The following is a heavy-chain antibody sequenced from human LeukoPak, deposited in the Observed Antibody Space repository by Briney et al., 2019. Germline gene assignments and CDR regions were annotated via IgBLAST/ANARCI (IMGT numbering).Heavy chain of an antibody. CDR2: IDPSDSYT. D-gene: IGHD1-14*01. J-gene: IGHJ3*02. CDR1: GYSFTSYW. V-gene: IGHV5-10-1*01. Sequence: ESLKISCKGSGYSFTSYWISWARQMPGKGLEWMGRIDPSDSYTNYSPSFQGHVTISADKSISTAYLQWSSLKASDTAMYYCARSMTGVFDIWGQGTMVTVSS. CDR3: ARSMTGVFDI.